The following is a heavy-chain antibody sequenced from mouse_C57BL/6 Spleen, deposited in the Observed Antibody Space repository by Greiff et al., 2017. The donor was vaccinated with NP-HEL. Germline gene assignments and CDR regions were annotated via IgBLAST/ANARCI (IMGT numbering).Heavy chain of an antibody. V-gene: IGHV1-78*01. Sequence: VQLQQSDAELVKPGASVKISCKVSGYTFTDHTIHWMKQRPEQGLEWIGYIYPRDGSTKYNEKFKGKATLTADKAASTAYMQLNSLTSEDSAVYFCARYVTTVPYYFDYWGQGTTLTVSS. CDR2: IYPRDGST. CDR1: GYTFTDHT. D-gene: IGHD1-1*01. CDR3: ARYVTTVPYYFDY. J-gene: IGHJ2*01.